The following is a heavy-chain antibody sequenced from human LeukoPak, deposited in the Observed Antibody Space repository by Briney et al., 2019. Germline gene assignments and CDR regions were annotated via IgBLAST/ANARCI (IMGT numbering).Heavy chain of an antibody. Sequence: GGSLRLSCIASGFTLTNYWMSWVRQAPGKGLEWVATIKEDGSQKYYVDSVKGRFTISRDNTKNSLYVQMNSLRAEDTAVYYCARLKDAVTIFDCWGQGILVTVSS. J-gene: IGHJ5*01. CDR3: ARLKDAVTIFDC. V-gene: IGHV3-7*01. CDR2: IKEDGSQK. D-gene: IGHD4-17*01. CDR1: GFTLTNYW.